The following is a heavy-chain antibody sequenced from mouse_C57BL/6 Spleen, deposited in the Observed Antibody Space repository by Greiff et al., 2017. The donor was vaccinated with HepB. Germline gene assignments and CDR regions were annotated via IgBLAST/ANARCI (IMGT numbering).Heavy chain of an antibody. CDR1: GFTFSDYG. Sequence: EVQGVESGGGLVKPGGSLKLSCAASGFTFSDYGMHWVRQAPEKGLEWVAYISSGSSTIYYADTVKGRFTISRDNAKNTLFLQMTSLRSEATAMYYCERREMTTVVATDWYFDVWGTGTTVTVSS. CDR2: ISSGSSTI. D-gene: IGHD1-1*01. CDR3: ERREMTTVVATDWYFDV. V-gene: IGHV5-17*01. J-gene: IGHJ1*03.